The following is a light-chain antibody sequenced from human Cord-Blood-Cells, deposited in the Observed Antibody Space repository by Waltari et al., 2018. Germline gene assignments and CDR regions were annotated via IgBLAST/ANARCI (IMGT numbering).Light chain of an antibody. J-gene: IGKJ1*01. CDR3: QQRSNWPWT. Sequence: EIVLTQSPATLSLSPGERATLSCSASQSVSSYLAWYQQKPGQAPRLLSYDASNRATDIPARCSGSVSGAEFTLTISSLEPEDFAVNYCQQRSNWPWTFGQGSKVESK. V-gene: IGKV3-11*01. CDR1: QSVSSY. CDR2: DAS.